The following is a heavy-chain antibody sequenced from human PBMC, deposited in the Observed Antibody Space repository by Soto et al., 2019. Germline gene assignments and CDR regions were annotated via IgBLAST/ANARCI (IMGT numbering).Heavy chain of an antibody. CDR3: ARPKGTYSSGYYYFDF. Sequence: QVQLEQSGAEVKQPGSSVRVSCKTSGGTFSTYAINWVXXXPGQGLEWMGAIIPLFGTADYSQKFQGRVTITAXXXXSTXXMELSSLRSDDTAVYFCARPKGTYSSGYYYFDFWGQGTLVTVSS. CDR1: GGTFSTYA. CDR2: IIPLFGTA. J-gene: IGHJ4*02. D-gene: IGHD6-19*01. V-gene: IGHV1-69*01.